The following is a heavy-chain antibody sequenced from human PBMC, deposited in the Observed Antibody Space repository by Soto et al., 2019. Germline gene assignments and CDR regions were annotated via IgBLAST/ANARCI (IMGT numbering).Heavy chain of an antibody. CDR1: GFTFSSYA. D-gene: IGHD6-13*01. CDR3: AREWSSSWYGEIDY. J-gene: IGHJ4*02. CDR2: ISYDGSNK. Sequence: QVQLVESGGGVVQPGRSLRLSCAASGFTFSSYAMHWVRQAPGKGLEWVAVISYDGSNKYYADSVKGRFTISRYNSKNTLYLQMNSLRAEDTAVYYCAREWSSSWYGEIDYWCQGTLVTVSS. V-gene: IGHV3-30-3*01.